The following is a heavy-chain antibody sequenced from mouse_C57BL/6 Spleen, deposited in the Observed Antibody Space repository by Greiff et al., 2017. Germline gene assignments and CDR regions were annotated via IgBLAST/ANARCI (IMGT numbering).Heavy chain of an antibody. V-gene: IGHV1-69*01. D-gene: IGHD3-2*02. J-gene: IGHJ2*01. CDR3: ARRSSGYVDY. CDR1: GYTFTSYW. Sequence: VQLQQPGAELVMPGASVKLSCKASGYTFTSYWMHWVKQRPGQGLEWIGEIDPSDSYTNYNQKFKGKSTLTVDKSSSTAYMQLSSLTSEDSAVYYCARRSSGYVDYWGQGTTLTVSS. CDR2: IDPSDSYT.